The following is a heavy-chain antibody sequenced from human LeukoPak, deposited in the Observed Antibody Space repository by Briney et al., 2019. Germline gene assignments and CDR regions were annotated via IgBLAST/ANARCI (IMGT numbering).Heavy chain of an antibody. CDR1: GYTFTSYY. CDR2: INPSDGST. CDR3: ARETYYDFWSGYYTYYYYMDV. D-gene: IGHD3-3*01. Sequence: ASVKVSCKASGYTFTSYYMHWVRQAPGQGLEWMGIINPSDGSTSYAQKFQGRVTMTTDTSTSTAYMELRSLRSDDTAVYYCARETYYDFWSGYYTYYYYMDVWGKGTTVTVSS. J-gene: IGHJ6*03. V-gene: IGHV1-46*01.